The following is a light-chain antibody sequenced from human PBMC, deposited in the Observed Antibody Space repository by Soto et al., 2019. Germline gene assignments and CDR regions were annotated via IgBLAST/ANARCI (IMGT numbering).Light chain of an antibody. CDR3: MESVQVPRLS. CDR1: QTLLHRDGRTF. CDR2: EVS. Sequence: DVVMTQTPLSLSVTPGQPASISCKSSQTLLHRDGRTFLSWYVQRPGQPLQLLIYEVSTRLSVVPDRFSGSGSRTDFTLKIGRVDAEDVGVYYCMESVQVPRLSFGGGTRVEIK. V-gene: IGKV2D-29*01. J-gene: IGKJ4*01.